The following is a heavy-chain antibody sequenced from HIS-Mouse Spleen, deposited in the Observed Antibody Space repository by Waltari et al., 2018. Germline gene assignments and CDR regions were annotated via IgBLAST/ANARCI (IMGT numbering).Heavy chain of an antibody. CDR3: AKEHIAVAGTGYFQH. CDR2: KCEYGGNN. J-gene: IGHJ1*01. Sequence: QVQLVESGGGVVQPGRSLRLSCAASGFTFSSYGMHWVRQAPGKGLGWWPVKCEYGGNNKYADSVKGRFTISRNNSKNTLYLQMNSLGAEDTAVYYCAKEHIAVAGTGYFQHWGQGTLVTVSS. CDR1: GFTFSSYG. V-gene: IGHV3-33*06. D-gene: IGHD6-19*01.